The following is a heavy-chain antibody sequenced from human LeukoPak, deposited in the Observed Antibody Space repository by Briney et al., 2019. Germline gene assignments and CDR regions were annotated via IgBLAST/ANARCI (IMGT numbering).Heavy chain of an antibody. CDR2: IRSKANSYAT. CDR1: GFTFSGSA. V-gene: IGHV3-73*01. D-gene: IGHD6-13*01. CDR3: TSLTAADARVDY. Sequence: GGSLRLSCAASGFTFSGSAMHWVRQASGRGLEWVGRIRSKANSYATAYAASVKGRFTISRDDSKNTAYLQMNSLKTEDTAVYYCTSLTAADARVDYWGQGTLVTVSS. J-gene: IGHJ4*02.